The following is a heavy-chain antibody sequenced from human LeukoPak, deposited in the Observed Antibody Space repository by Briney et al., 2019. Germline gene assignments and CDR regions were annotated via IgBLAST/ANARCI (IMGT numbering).Heavy chain of an antibody. CDR3: AKDVRRCNGACT. J-gene: IGHJ5*02. Sequence: GGSLRLSCAASGVTLSSYAMSWVRQAPGKGLEWVSGISASGGDTFYADSVKGRFTISRDNSKNTLSLQMNSLRVEDTAIYYCAKDVRRCNGACTWGQGTLVTVSS. V-gene: IGHV3-23*01. D-gene: IGHD2-8*01. CDR1: GVTLSSYA. CDR2: ISASGGDT.